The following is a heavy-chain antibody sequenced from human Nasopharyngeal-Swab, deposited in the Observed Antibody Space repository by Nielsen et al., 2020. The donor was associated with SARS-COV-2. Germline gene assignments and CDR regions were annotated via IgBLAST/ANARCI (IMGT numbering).Heavy chain of an antibody. CDR3: AGAGDSSGWFPPYYFGY. V-gene: IGHV3-53*01. CDR2: IYSGGST. J-gene: IGHJ4*02. CDR1: GFTVSSNY. D-gene: IGHD6-19*01. Sequence: GESLKISCAASGFTVSSNYMSWVRQAPGKGLEWVSVIYSGGSTYYADSVKGRFTISRDNSKNTLYLQMNSLRAEDTAVYYCAGAGDSSGWFPPYYFGYWGQGTLVTVSS.